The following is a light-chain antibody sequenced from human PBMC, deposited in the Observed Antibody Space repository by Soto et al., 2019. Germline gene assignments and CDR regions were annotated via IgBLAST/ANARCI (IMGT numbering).Light chain of an antibody. J-gene: IGKJ4*01. V-gene: IGKV1-39*01. CDR3: QQSYNIVT. CDR2: AAS. CDR1: QSISNH. Sequence: QMTQSPSSLSASVEDRVSITCRASQSISNHLNWYQQKPGKAPXXLIFAASSLQSGVPSRFSASGSGTDFTLTISSLQPEDFATYYCQQSYNIVTFGGGTKVDIK.